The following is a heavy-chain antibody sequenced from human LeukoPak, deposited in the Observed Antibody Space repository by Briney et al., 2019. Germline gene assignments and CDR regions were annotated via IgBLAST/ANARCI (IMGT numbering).Heavy chain of an antibody. CDR3: AKTAGSTLLPYDY. Sequence: PGGSLRLSCAASGFTFSSYAMNWVRQAPGKGLEWVSAISGSAGSTYYADSVKGRFTISRDNSKNTLYLQMNSLRAEDTAAFYCAKTAGSTLLPYDYWGQGTLVTVYS. CDR1: GFTFSSYA. J-gene: IGHJ4*02. V-gene: IGHV3-23*01. D-gene: IGHD3-10*01. CDR2: ISGSAGST.